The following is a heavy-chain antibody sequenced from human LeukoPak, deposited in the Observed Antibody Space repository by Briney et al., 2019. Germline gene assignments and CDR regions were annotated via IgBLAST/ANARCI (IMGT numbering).Heavy chain of an antibody. CDR1: GFTFSSYS. CDR2: ISSSSSYI. V-gene: IGHV3-21*01. J-gene: IGHJ5*02. Sequence: GGSLRLSCAASGFTFSSYSMNWVRQAPGKGLEWVSSISSSSSYIYYADSVKGRFTISRDNAKNSLYLQMNSLRAEDTAVYYCARDSVTQPPNWFDPWGQGTLVTVSS. CDR3: ARDSVTQPPNWFDP. D-gene: IGHD1-14*01.